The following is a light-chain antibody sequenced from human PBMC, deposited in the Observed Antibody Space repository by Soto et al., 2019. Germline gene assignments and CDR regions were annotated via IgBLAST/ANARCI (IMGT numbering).Light chain of an antibody. Sequence: QAVRTPPASVSGSPGHAIAISCTGTRSDVGSYNLVSWYQQHPGKAPKLMIYEGTKRPSGVSDRFSGSRSGNTASLTISGVQAEEAADYYCCSYAGDRTHVFGTGTKVTVL. CDR2: EGT. CDR1: RSDVGSYNL. CDR3: CSYAGDRTHV. J-gene: IGLJ1*01. V-gene: IGLV2-23*01.